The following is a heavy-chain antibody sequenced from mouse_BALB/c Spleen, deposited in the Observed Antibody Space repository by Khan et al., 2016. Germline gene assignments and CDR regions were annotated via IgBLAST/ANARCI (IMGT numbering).Heavy chain of an antibody. D-gene: IGHD2-1*01. CDR1: GYAFTTYN. J-gene: IGHJ3*01. CDR2: IDPYNGVS. V-gene: IGHV1S135*01. CDR3: ALWDGNYVPFAY. Sequence: MQLEESGPELVQPGASVKVSCKGSGYAFTTYNMYWVKQSHGKSLEWIGYIDPYNGVSSYNQKLKDKATFTVEVSSCKAYMHLNILTSEASAANCCALWDGNYVPFAYWGQGTLVTVAA.